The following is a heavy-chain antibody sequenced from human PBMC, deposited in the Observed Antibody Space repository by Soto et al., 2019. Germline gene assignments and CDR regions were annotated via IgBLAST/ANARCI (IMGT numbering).Heavy chain of an antibody. CDR1: GGTFSSYT. CDR3: ARDPCSSTSCYSNWFDP. Sequence: QVQLVQSGAEVKKPGSSVKVSCKASGGTFSSYTISWVRQAPGQGLEWMGRIIPILGIANYAQKFQGRVTITADKSTSTAYMELSSLRSEDTAVYYCARDPCSSTSCYSNWFDPWGQGTLVTVSS. V-gene: IGHV1-69*08. J-gene: IGHJ5*02. D-gene: IGHD2-2*01. CDR2: IIPILGIA.